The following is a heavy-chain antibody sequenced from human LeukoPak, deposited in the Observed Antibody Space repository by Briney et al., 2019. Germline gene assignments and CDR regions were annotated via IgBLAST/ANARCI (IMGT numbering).Heavy chain of an antibody. CDR3: ARGFGLRQLVPFDY. CDR1: GYTFTSYG. D-gene: IGHD6-6*01. CDR2: ISAYNDNT. V-gene: IGHV1-18*01. J-gene: IGHJ4*02. Sequence: ASVKVSCKASGYTFTSYGISWVRQAPGQGLEWMGWISAYNDNTNYAQKLQGRVTMTTDTSTSTAYMELRSLRSDDTAVYYCARGFGLRQLVPFDYWGQGTLVTVPS.